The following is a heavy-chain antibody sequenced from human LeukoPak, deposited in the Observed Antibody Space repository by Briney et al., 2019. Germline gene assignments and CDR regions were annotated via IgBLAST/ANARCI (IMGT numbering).Heavy chain of an antibody. CDR1: GYTFTGYY. D-gene: IGHD3-10*01. CDR2: INPNSGGT. CDR3: ARAWGITMVRGVPPRY. V-gene: IGHV1-2*02. J-gene: IGHJ4*02. Sequence: GASVKVSCKASGYTFTGYYMHWVRQAPGQGLEWMGWINPNSGGTNYAQKFQGRVTMTRDTSISTAYMELSRLRSDDTAVYYCARAWGITMVRGVPPRYWGQGTLVTVSS.